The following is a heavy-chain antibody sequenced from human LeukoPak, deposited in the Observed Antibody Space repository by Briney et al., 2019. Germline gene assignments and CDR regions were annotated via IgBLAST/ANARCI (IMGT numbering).Heavy chain of an antibody. V-gene: IGHV3-23*01. J-gene: IGHJ4*02. CDR2: ISGSGGST. Sequence: PGGSLRLSCAASGFTFNNCAMSWVRQAPGKGLEWVSSISGSGGSTYYVDSVKGRFTISRETSNNTLYLQMDSLRAEDTAVYYCAKESIAAPGRDFDYWGQGTLVTVSS. CDR3: AKESIAAPGRDFDY. CDR1: GFTFNNCA. D-gene: IGHD6-13*01.